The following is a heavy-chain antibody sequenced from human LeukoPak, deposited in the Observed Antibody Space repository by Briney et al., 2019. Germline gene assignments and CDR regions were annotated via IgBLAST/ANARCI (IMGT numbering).Heavy chain of an antibody. CDR3: ARANPYYDILTGPFDP. CDR1: GFTFSGYT. J-gene: IGHJ5*02. V-gene: IGHV3-21*01. D-gene: IGHD3-9*01. CDR2: VSTAGSYT. Sequence: GGSLRLSCAASGFTFSGYTMNWVRQAQGKGLEWVSSVSTAGSYTYYADSVKGRFTISRDNSKNTLYLQMNSLRAEDTAVYYCARANPYYDILTGPFDPWGQGTLVTVSS.